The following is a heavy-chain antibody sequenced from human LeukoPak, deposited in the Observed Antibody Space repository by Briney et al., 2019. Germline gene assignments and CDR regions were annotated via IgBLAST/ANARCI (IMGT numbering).Heavy chain of an antibody. CDR3: ARGSEWSSGVSDY. J-gene: IGHJ4*02. CDR2: INKGGSEK. CDR1: GFTFSSYW. D-gene: IGHD3-3*01. Sequence: GGSLRLSCAASGFTFSSYWMTWVRQAPGKGLEWVANINKGGSEKYYVDSVKGRFTISRDNAKNSLYLQMNSLRAEDTAVYYCARGSEWSSGVSDYWGQGTLVTVSS. V-gene: IGHV3-7*01.